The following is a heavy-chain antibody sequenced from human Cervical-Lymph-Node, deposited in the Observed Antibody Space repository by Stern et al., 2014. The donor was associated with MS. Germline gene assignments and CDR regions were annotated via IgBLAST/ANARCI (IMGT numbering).Heavy chain of an antibody. V-gene: IGHV1-2*06. CDR1: GYTFTGFS. CDR3: ASSGTTDTY. D-gene: IGHD1-7*01. Sequence: QLVQSGAAVKKPGASVKVSCKASGYTFTGFSLHWVRQAPGQGLEWMGRINPNSGATNCAQKFQGRVVMTRDTSISTACLELSSLRSDDTAVYYCASSGTTDTYWGQGTLVIVSS. J-gene: IGHJ4*02. CDR2: INPNSGAT.